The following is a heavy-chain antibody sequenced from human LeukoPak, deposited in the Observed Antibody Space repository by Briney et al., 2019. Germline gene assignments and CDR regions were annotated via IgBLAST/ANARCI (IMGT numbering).Heavy chain of an antibody. Sequence: SETLSLTCTVSGGSISSSSYYWGWIRQPPGKGWEWIGSISYSGSTYYNPSLRSRVTISVATTKNQFSLRLSPVTAAAPAWYCGARPYLRGTVVNNWFDPWGQGTLVTVSS. CDR3: ARPYLRGTVVNNWFDP. D-gene: IGHD4-23*01. V-gene: IGHV4-39*01. CDR1: GGSISSSSYY. CDR2: ISYSGST. J-gene: IGHJ5*02.